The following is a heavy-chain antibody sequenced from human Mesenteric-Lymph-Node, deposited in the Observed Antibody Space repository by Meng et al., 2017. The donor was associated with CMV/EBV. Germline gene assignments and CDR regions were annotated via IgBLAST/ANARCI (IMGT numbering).Heavy chain of an antibody. Sequence: GGSLRLSCAASGFTFTMYTMNWVRQAPGKGLEWVSSISSSSNYIDYADSVKGRSTVFRDNAKNSLYLQMNNLRAEDTAVYYCAREAGIPALPFYWGQGTLVTVSS. J-gene: IGHJ4*02. V-gene: IGHV3-21*06. CDR3: AREAGIPALPFY. D-gene: IGHD6-6*01. CDR1: GFTFTMYT. CDR2: ISSSSNYI.